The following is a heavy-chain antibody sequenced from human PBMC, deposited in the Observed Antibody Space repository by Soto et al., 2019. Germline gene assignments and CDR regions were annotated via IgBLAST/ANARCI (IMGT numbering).Heavy chain of an antibody. V-gene: IGHV3-74*01. CDR1: SSR. D-gene: IGHD2-2*01. CDR2: INSDGSST. Sequence: SSRRSRVRQAPGKGLVWVSRINSDGSSTYYANSVKGRFTISRDNAKNTLYLQMNSLRAEDTAVYYCATAVPFDYWGQGTLVTVSS. J-gene: IGHJ4*02. CDR3: ATAVPFDY.